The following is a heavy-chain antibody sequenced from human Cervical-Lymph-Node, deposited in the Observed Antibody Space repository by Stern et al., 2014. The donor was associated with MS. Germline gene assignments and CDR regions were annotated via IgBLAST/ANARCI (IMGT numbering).Heavy chain of an antibody. CDR2: IIPIFGTA. J-gene: IGHJ4*02. Sequence: QVQLVQSGAEVKKPGSSVKVSCKASGGTFSSYAISWVRQAPGQGLEWMGGIIPIFGTANYAQKFPGRFTIAADESTSTASMELSRLRSEDPAVYYCARVLTPYGDLGGGYFDSWGPGTLVTVSS. CDR3: ARVLTPYGDLGGGYFDS. D-gene: IGHD4-17*01. V-gene: IGHV1-69*01. CDR1: GGTFSSYA.